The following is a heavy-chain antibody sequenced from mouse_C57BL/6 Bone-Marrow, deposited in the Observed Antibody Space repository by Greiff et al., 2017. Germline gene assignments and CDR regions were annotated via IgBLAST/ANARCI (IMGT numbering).Heavy chain of an antibody. CDR2: ISSGGSYT. CDR1: GFPFSSYG. V-gene: IGHV5-6*01. Sequence: EVKLMESGGDLVKPGGSLKLSCAASGFPFSSYGMSWVRQTPDKRLEWVATISSGGSYTYYPDSVKGRFTISRDNAKNTLYLQMSSLKSEDTAMYYCARTLVRFDYWGQGTTLTVSS. CDR3: ARTLVRFDY. J-gene: IGHJ2*01.